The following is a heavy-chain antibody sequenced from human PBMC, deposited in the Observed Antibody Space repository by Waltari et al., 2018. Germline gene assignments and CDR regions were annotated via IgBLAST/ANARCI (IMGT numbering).Heavy chain of an antibody. CDR3: AHAGYCSSTSCYGSLNAEYFQH. V-gene: IGHV2-5*02. Sequence: QITLKESGPTLVKPTQTLTLTCTFSGFSPSTSGVGVGWIRQPPGKALARRALIYSDDDKRYSPSLKSMLTITKDTSKNQVVLTMTNMDPVDTATYYCAHAGYCSSTSCYGSLNAEYFQHWGQGTLVTVSS. CDR2: IYSDDDK. J-gene: IGHJ1*01. D-gene: IGHD2-2*01. CDR1: GFSPSTSGVG.